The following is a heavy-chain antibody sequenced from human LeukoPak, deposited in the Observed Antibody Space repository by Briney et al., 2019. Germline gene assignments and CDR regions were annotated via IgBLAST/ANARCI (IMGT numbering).Heavy chain of an antibody. CDR1: GFTFSDYA. Sequence: PGGSLRLSCAASGFTFSDYAMSWVRQAPGKGLEWVSGISGGGTSTYNADSVKGRFTISRDNSKNTLYLQMNSLRAEDTAVYYCAKSLNYYDSSGFYFDYWGQGTLVTVSS. J-gene: IGHJ4*02. D-gene: IGHD3-22*01. V-gene: IGHV3-23*01. CDR3: AKSLNYYDSSGFYFDY. CDR2: ISGGGTST.